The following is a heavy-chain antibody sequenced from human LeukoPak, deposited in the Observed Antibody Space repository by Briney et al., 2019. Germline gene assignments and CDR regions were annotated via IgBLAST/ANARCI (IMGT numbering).Heavy chain of an antibody. D-gene: IGHD2-15*01. Sequence: PGGSLRLSCAASGFTFSSYSMNWVRQAPGQGLEWVSYISSSSTIYYADSVKGRFTISRDNANNSLYLQMNSLRAQDTAVYYCARDSILLFDYWGQGTLVTVSS. V-gene: IGHV3-48*01. J-gene: IGHJ4*02. CDR2: ISSSSTI. CDR3: ARDSILLFDY. CDR1: GFTFSSYS.